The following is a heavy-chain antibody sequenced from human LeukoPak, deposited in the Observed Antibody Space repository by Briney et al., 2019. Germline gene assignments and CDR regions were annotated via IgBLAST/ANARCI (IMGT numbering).Heavy chain of an antibody. D-gene: IGHD3-22*01. CDR2: ISYDGSNK. J-gene: IGHJ4*02. V-gene: IGHV3-30*18. CDR1: GFTFSSYG. Sequence: PGGSLRLSCAASGFTFSSYGMHWVRQAPGKGLEWVAVISYDGSNKYYADSVKGRFTISRDNSKNTLYLQMNSLRAEDTAVYYCAKSLGHYYDSSGYYIFDYWGQGSLVTVSS. CDR3: AKSLGHYYDSSGYYIFDY.